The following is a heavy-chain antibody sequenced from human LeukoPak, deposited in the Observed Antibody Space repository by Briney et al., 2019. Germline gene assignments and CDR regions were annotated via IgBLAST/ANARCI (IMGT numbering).Heavy chain of an antibody. CDR1: GFTFSSYG. CDR3: AKDGADSSGWLIDY. V-gene: IGHV3-30*18. CDR2: ISYDGSNK. Sequence: GGSLRLSCAASGFTFSSYGMHWVRQAPGKGLEWVAVISYDGSNKYYADSVKGRFTISRDNSKNTLYLQMNSLRAEDTAVYYCAKDGADSSGWLIDYWGQGTLVTVSS. J-gene: IGHJ4*02. D-gene: IGHD6-19*01.